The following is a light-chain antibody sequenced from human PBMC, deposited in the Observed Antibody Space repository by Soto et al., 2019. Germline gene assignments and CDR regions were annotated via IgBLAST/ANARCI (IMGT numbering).Light chain of an antibody. J-gene: IGLJ1*01. CDR3: SSRTRISTYV. CDR1: SSDIGGYNF. CDR2: DVS. Sequence: QSVLTQPASVSGSPGQSITISCTGTSSDIGGYNFVSWYQQHPGKAPKLMIYDVSNRPSGVSNRFSGSKSGNTASLTISGLQAEDETDYYCSSRTRISTYVFGTGTKLTVL. V-gene: IGLV2-14*01.